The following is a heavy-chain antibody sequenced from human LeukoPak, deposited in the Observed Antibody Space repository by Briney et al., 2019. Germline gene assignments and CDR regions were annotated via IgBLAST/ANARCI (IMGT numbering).Heavy chain of an antibody. CDR2: IYSGGST. CDR3: ARDDLDYPFDY. CDR1: GFTVSSNY. J-gene: IGHJ4*02. D-gene: IGHD4-11*01. V-gene: IGHV3-66*02. Sequence: GGSLRLSCAASGFTVSSNYMNWVRQAPGKGLEWVSVIYSGGSTYYADSVKGRFTISRGKSKNTLYLQMYSLRAEDTAVYYCARDDLDYPFDYWGQGTLVTVSS.